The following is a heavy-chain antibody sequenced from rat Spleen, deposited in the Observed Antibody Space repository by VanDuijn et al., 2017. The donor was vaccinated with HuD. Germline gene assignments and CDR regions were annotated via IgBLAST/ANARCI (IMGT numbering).Heavy chain of an antibody. CDR1: GFTFSDYY. CDR2: ISPSGGST. D-gene: IGHD1-1*01. V-gene: IGHV5-25*01. CDR3: ARHPDYSNYFDY. Sequence: EVQLVGSDGGLVQPGRSLKLSCAASGFTFSDYYMAWVRQGPTKGLEWVASISPSGGSTYYRDSVKGRFTVSRDNAKSTLYLQMDSLRSEDTATYYCARHPDYSNYFDYWGQGVMVTVSS. J-gene: IGHJ2*01.